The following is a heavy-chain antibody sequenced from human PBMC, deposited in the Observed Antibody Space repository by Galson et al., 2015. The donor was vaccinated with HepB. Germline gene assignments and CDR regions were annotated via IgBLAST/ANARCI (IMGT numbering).Heavy chain of an antibody. D-gene: IGHD6-19*01. CDR2: ISYDGSNK. V-gene: IGHV3-30-3*01. Sequence: SLRLSCAASGFTFSSYAMHWVRQAPGKGLEWVAVISYDGSNKYYADSVKGRFTISRDNSKNTLYLQMNSLRAEDTAVYYCARAGPIAVAGIGPEDAFDIWGQGTMVTVSS. CDR3: ARAGPIAVAGIGPEDAFDI. CDR1: GFTFSSYA. J-gene: IGHJ3*02.